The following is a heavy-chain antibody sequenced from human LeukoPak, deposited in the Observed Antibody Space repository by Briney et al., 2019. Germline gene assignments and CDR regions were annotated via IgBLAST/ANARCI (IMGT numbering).Heavy chain of an antibody. CDR3: ARSFGVVIPYGMDV. CDR2: IYSGGST. D-gene: IGHD3-3*01. V-gene: IGHV3-66*01. Sequence: GGSLRLSCAASGFTVSSNYMSWVRQAPGKGLEWVSVIYSGGSTYYADSVKGRFTISRDNSKNTLYLQMNSLRAEDTAVYYCARSFGVVIPYGMDVWGQGTTVTASS. CDR1: GFTVSSNY. J-gene: IGHJ6*02.